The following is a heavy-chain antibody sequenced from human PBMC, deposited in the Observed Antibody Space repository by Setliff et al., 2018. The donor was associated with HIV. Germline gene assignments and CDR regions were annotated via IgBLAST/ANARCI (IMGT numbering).Heavy chain of an antibody. V-gene: IGHV4-34*01. CDR1: GGSFSGYC. J-gene: IGHJ6*03. CDR2: IQHSGRI. D-gene: IGHD6-13*01. Sequence: KPSETLSLTCAVYGGSFSGYCWSWIRQPPGKGLEWIGEIQHSGRINYNPSLRSRVTTSVDTSKNQFSLRLRSVTAADTAVYYRTRVSCSSWYSIPRYYYYSMDVWGNGTTVTVSS. CDR3: TRVSCSSWYSIPRYYYYSMDV.